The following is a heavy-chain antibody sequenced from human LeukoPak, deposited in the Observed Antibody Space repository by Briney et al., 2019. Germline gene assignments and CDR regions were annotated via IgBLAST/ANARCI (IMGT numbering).Heavy chain of an antibody. D-gene: IGHD1-14*01. Sequence: GGSLRLSCAASGFTFTNAWMNWVRQAPGKGLEWVSSISSSSSYIYYADSVKGRFTISRDNAKNSLYLQMNSLRAEDTAVYYCGAVSYFDYWGQGTLVTVSS. CDR2: ISSSSSYI. CDR3: GAVSYFDY. V-gene: IGHV3-21*01. CDR1: GFTFTNAW. J-gene: IGHJ4*02.